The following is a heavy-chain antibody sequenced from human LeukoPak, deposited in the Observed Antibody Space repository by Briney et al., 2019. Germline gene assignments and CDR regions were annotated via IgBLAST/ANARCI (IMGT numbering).Heavy chain of an antibody. CDR1: GYTFTSYD. CDR3: ASLVVPAAIRRYGMDV. J-gene: IGHJ6*02. V-gene: IGHV1-8*01. Sequence: GASMKVSCKASGYTFTSYDINWVRQATGQGLEWMGWMNPNSGNTGYAQKFQGRVTMTRNTSISTAYMELSSLRSEDTAVYYCASLVVPAAIRRYGMDVWGQGTTVTVSS. CDR2: MNPNSGNT. D-gene: IGHD2-2*02.